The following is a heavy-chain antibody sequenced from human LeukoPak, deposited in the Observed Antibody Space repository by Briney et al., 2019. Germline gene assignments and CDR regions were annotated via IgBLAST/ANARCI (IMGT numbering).Heavy chain of an antibody. V-gene: IGHV1-2*02. CDR3: ARGGYSGYAFDY. Sequence: GASVKVSCKASGYTFTGYYMHWVRQAPGQGLEWMGWINPNSGGTNYAQKLQGRVTMTTDTSTSTAYMELRSLRSDDTAVYYCARGGYSGYAFDYWGQGTLVTVSS. D-gene: IGHD5-12*01. CDR1: GYTFTGYY. J-gene: IGHJ4*02. CDR2: INPNSGGT.